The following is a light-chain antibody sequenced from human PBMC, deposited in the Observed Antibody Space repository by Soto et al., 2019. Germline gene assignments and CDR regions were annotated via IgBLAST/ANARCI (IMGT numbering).Light chain of an antibody. CDR3: QQSYSGPLT. Sequence: DIQMTQSPSSLSASVGERVTITCRAIQSISSYLNWYQQKPGKAPKVLIYAASSLQSGVPSRFSGIGSGTDFTLSISSLQPEDFATYYCQQSYSGPLTFGGGTKVEIK. CDR2: AAS. V-gene: IGKV1-39*01. J-gene: IGKJ4*01. CDR1: QSISSY.